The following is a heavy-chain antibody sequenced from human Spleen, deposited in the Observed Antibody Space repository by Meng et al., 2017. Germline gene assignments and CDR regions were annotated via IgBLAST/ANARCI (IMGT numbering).Heavy chain of an antibody. Sequence: QPQLQESGPGLVKPPEALTLPCSVSGGSISTSGYYWGWIRQPPGKGLEWIGSIGHSGITYYTPSLKSRVTVSIDTSKSQFSLKLTSVTAADTAVYYCVRSSGWVRTGFDPWGQGTLVTVSS. CDR3: VRSSGWVRTGFDP. J-gene: IGHJ5*02. D-gene: IGHD6-19*01. CDR2: IGHSGIT. CDR1: GGSISTSGYY. V-gene: IGHV4-39*01.